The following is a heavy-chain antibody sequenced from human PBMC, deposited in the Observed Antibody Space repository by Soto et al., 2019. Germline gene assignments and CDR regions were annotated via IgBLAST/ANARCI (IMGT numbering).Heavy chain of an antibody. CDR1: GFTVSSNY. J-gene: IGHJ6*02. V-gene: IGHV3-66*01. CDR2: IYSAGNT. D-gene: IGHD1-26*01. CDR3: ARDFVVGGPTINYYYGMDV. Sequence: EVQLVESGGDLVQPGGSLRLSCAASGFTVSSNYMSWVRQAPGKGLEWISIIYSAGNTYYADSVKGRFTISRDNSKNTLYLQMNSLGAEDTAVYYCARDFVVGGPTINYYYGMDVLGQGTTVTVSS.